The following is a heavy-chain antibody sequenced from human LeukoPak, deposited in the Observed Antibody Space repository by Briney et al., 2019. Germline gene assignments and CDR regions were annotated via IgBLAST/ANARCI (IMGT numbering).Heavy chain of an antibody. J-gene: IGHJ4*02. Sequence: GGSLRLSCAASGFTFSSYSMNWVRQAPGKGLEWVSSISSSSSYIYYADSVKGRFTVSRDNAKNSLYLQMNSLRAEDTAVYYCARERGSSSWMTFDYWGQGTLVTVSS. CDR3: ARERGSSSWMTFDY. CDR2: ISSSSSYI. V-gene: IGHV3-21*01. D-gene: IGHD6-13*01. CDR1: GFTFSSYS.